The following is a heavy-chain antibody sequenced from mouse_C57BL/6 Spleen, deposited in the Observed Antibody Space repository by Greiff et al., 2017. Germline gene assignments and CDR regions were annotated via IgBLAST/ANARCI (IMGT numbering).Heavy chain of an antibody. CDR3: TRFYYYGSSNWYFDV. J-gene: IGHJ1*03. V-gene: IGHV1-80*01. Sequence: QVQLQQSGAELVKPGASVKISCKASGYAFSSYWMNWVKQRPGKGLEWIGQIYPGDGDTNYNGKFKGKATLTADKSSSTAYMQLSSLTSEDSAVYFCTRFYYYGSSNWYFDVWGTGTTVTVSS. CDR2: IYPGDGDT. D-gene: IGHD1-1*01. CDR1: GYAFSSYW.